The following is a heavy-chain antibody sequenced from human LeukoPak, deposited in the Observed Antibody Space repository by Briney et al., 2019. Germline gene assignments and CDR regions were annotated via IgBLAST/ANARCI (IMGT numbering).Heavy chain of an antibody. D-gene: IGHD3-22*01. CDR1: GGSISSYY. CDR3: ARYYYDSSGYSPFDY. Sequence: PSETLSLTCTVSGGSISSYYCSWIRQPPGKGLEWIGYIYYSGSTNYNPSLKSRVTISVDTSKNQFSLKLSSVTAADTSVYYCARYYYDSSGYSPFDYWGQGTLVTVSS. V-gene: IGHV4-59*01. CDR2: IYYSGST. J-gene: IGHJ4*02.